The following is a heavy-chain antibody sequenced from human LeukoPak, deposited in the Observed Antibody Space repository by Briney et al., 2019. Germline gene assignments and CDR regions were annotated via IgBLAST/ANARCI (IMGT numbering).Heavy chain of an antibody. D-gene: IGHD2-2*01. J-gene: IGHJ4*02. V-gene: IGHV3-33*06. CDR2: IWYDGTNK. CDR1: GFTFSSYA. Sequence: GGSLRLSCAASGFTFSSYAMHWVRQAPGKGLEWVAAIWYDGTNKYYVDSVKGRFSISRDNSMNTLDLQMNGLGADDTAVYYCAKDRKYCRSTRCPVGNYFDYWGQGTLVTVSS. CDR3: AKDRKYCRSTRCPVGNYFDY.